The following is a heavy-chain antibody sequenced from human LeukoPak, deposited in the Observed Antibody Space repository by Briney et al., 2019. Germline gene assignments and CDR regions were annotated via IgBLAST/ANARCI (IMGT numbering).Heavy chain of an antibody. Sequence: PGGSLRLSCAASGFTFSSYGMHWVRQAPGKGLEWVAFIRYDGSNKYYADSVKGRFTISRDNSKNTLYLQMNSLRAEDTAVYYCAKTPVPYSSGWYALDYWGQGTLVTVSP. CDR1: GFTFSSYG. D-gene: IGHD6-19*01. CDR3: AKTPVPYSSGWYALDY. CDR2: IRYDGSNK. J-gene: IGHJ4*02. V-gene: IGHV3-30*02.